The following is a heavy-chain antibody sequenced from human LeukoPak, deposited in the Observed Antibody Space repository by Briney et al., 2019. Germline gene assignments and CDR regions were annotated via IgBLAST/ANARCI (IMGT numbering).Heavy chain of an antibody. D-gene: IGHD4-23*01. V-gene: IGHV4-59*01. J-gene: IGHJ3*02. Sequence: PSETLSLTCTVSGGSISSYYWSWIRQPPGKGLEWIGYIFYTGSTNYNPSLKSRVTISVLTSKNRFSLKLISVTGADTTVYYCAALTGGDDAFDIWGQGTMVTVSS. CDR3: AALTGGDDAFDI. CDR2: IFYTGST. CDR1: GGSISSYY.